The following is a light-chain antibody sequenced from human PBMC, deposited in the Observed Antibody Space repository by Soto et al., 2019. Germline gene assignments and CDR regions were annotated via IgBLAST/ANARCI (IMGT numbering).Light chain of an antibody. Sequence: EIVLTQSPCTLSLSPGDRAPLSCRASQYIGSAVAWYHQRSGQAPRLLIFDASVRVPTTPARFSGSVSGTELTLTISSLESEDFAVYFCQQYGDRPRTFGQGTKVDI. CDR3: QQYGDRPRT. CDR1: QYIGSA. J-gene: IGKJ1*01. CDR2: DAS. V-gene: IGKV3-15*01.